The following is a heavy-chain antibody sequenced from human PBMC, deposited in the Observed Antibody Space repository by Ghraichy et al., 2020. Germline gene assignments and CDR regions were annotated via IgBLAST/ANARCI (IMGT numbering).Heavy chain of an antibody. Sequence: ASVKVSCKASGYTFTSYDMNWVRQATGQGLEWMGWMNPNSGNTGYAQKFQGRVTMTRNTSISTAYMELSSLRSEDTAVYYCARGSISGSGWDLGDHGNQYFVDYWGQGILVTVSS. CDR1: GYTFTSYD. J-gene: IGHJ4*02. V-gene: IGHV1-8*01. D-gene: IGHD6-19*01. CDR2: MNPNSGNT. CDR3: ARGSISGSGWDLGDHGNQYFVDY.